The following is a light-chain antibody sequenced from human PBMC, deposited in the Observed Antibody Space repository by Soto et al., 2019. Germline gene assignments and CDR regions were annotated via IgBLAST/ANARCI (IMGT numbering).Light chain of an antibody. V-gene: IGKV3-20*01. CDR1: QSVSSSY. J-gene: IGKJ3*01. CDR3: QQYGSSPLFT. CDR2: GAS. Sequence: EIVLTQSPGTLSLSPGERATLSCRASQSVSSSYLAWYQQKPGQAPRLFIYGASSRATGIPDRFSGSGSGTDFALTISRLEPGDFAVYYCQQYGSSPLFTFGPGTKVYLK.